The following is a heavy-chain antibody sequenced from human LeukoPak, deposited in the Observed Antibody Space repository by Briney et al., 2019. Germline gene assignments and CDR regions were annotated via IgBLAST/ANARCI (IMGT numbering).Heavy chain of an antibody. CDR2: IHNSGST. V-gene: IGHV4-61*01. D-gene: IGHD6-13*01. CDR3: ARDYHGSNWYYFDY. Sequence: SETLSLTCNASGAXVSGGNSYWTWIRQPPGKGLQWFRNIHNSGSTKYNPSFKSRVTISLDTSKNQFSLRLSSVTAADTAVYYCARDYHGSNWYYFDYWGQGSLVAVSS. CDR1: GAXVSGGNSY. J-gene: IGHJ4*02.